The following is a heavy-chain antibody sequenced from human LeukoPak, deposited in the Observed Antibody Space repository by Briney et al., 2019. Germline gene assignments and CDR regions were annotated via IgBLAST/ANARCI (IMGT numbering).Heavy chain of an antibody. CDR3: ARTELLYYFDY. J-gene: IGHJ4*02. D-gene: IGHD1-7*01. V-gene: IGHV3-21*01. CDR2: ISSSSSYI. Sequence: GGSLRLSCAASGFTFSSYSMNWVRQAPGKGLEWVSSISSSSSYIYYADSVKGRFTISRDNAKNLLYLQMNSLRAEDTAVYYCARTELLYYFDYWGQGTLVTVSS. CDR1: GFTFSSYS.